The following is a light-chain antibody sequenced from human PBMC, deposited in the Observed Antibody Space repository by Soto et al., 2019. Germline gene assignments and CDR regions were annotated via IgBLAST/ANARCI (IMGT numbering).Light chain of an antibody. CDR2: TAS. CDR1: QNIRTY. V-gene: IGKV1-39*01. J-gene: IGKJ2*01. CDR3: QQTVSPPYT. Sequence: DIQMTQSPSSLSESVGDRVIITCRSSQNIRTYLHWYQQKPGKAPKLQISTASSLQRGVASRFSGSGSGTEFTLTINNLHPEDVATYFCQQTVSPPYTFGQGTKLEI.